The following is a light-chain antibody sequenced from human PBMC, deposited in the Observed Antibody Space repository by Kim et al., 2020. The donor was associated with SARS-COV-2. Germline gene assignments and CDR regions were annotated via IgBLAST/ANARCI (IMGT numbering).Light chain of an antibody. Sequence: GDRVTITCRASQGISSYLQWYQQKPGKVPKLLIYAASTLQSGVPSRFSGSGSGTDFTLTISSLQPEDFATYYCQQLNSYPLTFGGGTKLEI. V-gene: IGKV1-9*01. J-gene: IGKJ4*01. CDR2: AAS. CDR1: QGISSY. CDR3: QQLNSYPLT.